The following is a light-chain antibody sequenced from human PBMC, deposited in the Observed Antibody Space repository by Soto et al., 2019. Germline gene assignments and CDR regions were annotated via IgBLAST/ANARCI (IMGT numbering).Light chain of an antibody. CDR2: VAS. J-gene: IGKJ1*01. Sequence: EIVLTQSPGTLSLSPGERATLSCRASQSVTNNFLAWYQQKPGQAPRLLIYVASDRATGILDRFSGSGSGTDFTLTISRVEPEDFAVYYCQQDGTAPRTFGQGTKVEI. CDR3: QQDGTAPRT. CDR1: QSVTNNF. V-gene: IGKV3-20*01.